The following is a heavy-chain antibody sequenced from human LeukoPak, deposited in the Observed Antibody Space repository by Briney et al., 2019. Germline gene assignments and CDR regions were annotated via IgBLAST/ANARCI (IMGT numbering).Heavy chain of an antibody. CDR3: ARFSGSSNFDY. Sequence: ASVKVSCKASGYTFTGYYMHWVRQAPGQELEWMGWIYPNNGSTNYAQNFQGRVTMTRDTSMSTAYMELSSLRSDDTAVYYCARFSGSSNFDYWGQGTLVTVSS. J-gene: IGHJ4*02. V-gene: IGHV1-2*02. D-gene: IGHD1-26*01. CDR2: IYPNNGST. CDR1: GYTFTGYY.